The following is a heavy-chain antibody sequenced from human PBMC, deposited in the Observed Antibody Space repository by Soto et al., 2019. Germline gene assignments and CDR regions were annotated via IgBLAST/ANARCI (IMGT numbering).Heavy chain of an antibody. J-gene: IGHJ4*02. V-gene: IGHV3-23*01. Sequence: PGGSLRLSCAASGFTFSSYAMSWVRQAPGKGLEWVSAISGSGGSTYYADSVKGRFTISRDNSKNTLYLQMNSLRAEDTAVYYCAKYRVVGAPTTVRTYYFDYWGQGTLVTVSS. CDR1: GFTFSSYA. D-gene: IGHD4-4*01. CDR2: ISGSGGST. CDR3: AKYRVVGAPTTVRTYYFDY.